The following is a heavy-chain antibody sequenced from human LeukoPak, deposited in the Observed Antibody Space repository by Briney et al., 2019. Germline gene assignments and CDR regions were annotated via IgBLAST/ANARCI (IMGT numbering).Heavy chain of an antibody. J-gene: IGHJ4*02. D-gene: IGHD6-6*01. CDR3: AKVFVAARPNGGDY. V-gene: IGHV3-30*02. Sequence: GGSLRLSCAASRFTFSSYGMHWVRQAPGKGVEWVAFIRYDGSNKYYADSVKGRFTISGDNSKNTLYLQMNSLRAEDTAVYYCAKVFVAARPNGGDYWGQGTLVTVSS. CDR2: IRYDGSNK. CDR1: RFTFSSYG.